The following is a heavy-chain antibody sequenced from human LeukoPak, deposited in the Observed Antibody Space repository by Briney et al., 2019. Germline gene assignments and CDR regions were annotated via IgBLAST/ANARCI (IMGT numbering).Heavy chain of an antibody. CDR3: ARDPSYCSGGSCYPVFNY. Sequence: GGSLRLSCAASGFTFSSYGMHWVRQAPGKGLEWVAFIRYDGSNKYYADSVKGRFTISRDNAKNSLYLQMNSLRAEDTAVYYCARDPSYCSGGSCYPVFNYWGQGTLVTVSS. D-gene: IGHD2-15*01. CDR1: GFTFSSYG. J-gene: IGHJ4*02. CDR2: IRYDGSNK. V-gene: IGHV3-30*02.